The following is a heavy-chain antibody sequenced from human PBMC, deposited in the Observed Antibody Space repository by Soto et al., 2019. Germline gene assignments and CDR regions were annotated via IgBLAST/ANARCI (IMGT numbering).Heavy chain of an antibody. D-gene: IGHD6-19*01. Sequence: PSETLSLTCAVYGGSFSGYYWSWIRQPPGKGLEWIGEINHSGSTNYNPSLKSRVTISVDTSKNQFSLKLSSVTAADTAVYYCARTLLRYRSGWYGGLDYWGKGTLVTVSS. J-gene: IGHJ4*02. CDR1: GGSFSGYY. V-gene: IGHV4-34*01. CDR2: INHSGST. CDR3: ARTLLRYRSGWYGGLDY.